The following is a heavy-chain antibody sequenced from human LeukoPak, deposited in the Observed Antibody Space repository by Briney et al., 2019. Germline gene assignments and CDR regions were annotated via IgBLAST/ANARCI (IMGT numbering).Heavy chain of an antibody. D-gene: IGHD5-18*01. CDR2: ISSSSAYI. J-gene: IGHJ4*02. V-gene: IGHV3-21*01. Sequence: PGGSLRLSCEASGFSLTNYGMDWVRQAPGKGLEWVSSISSSSAYIYYAASVRGRFTISRDNAKNSLYLQMNSLRAEDTAVHYCARELSSSGYYFDPWGQGNLVTVSS. CDR1: GFSLTNYG. CDR3: ARELSSSGYYFDP.